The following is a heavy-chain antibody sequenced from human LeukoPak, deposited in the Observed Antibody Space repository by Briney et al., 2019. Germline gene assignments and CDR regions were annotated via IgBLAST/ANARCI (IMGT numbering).Heavy chain of an antibody. CDR3: ARDNYYDSSGYRLYYYYGMDV. CDR1: GFTFSSYG. J-gene: IGHJ6*02. Sequence: GGSLRLSCAASGFTFSSYGMHWVRQAPGKGLEWVAVISYDGSNKYYADSVKGRFTISRDNAKNSLYLQMNSLRAEDTAVYYCARDNYYDSSGYRLYYYYGMDVWGQGTTVTVSS. CDR2: ISYDGSNK. D-gene: IGHD3-22*01. V-gene: IGHV3-30*03.